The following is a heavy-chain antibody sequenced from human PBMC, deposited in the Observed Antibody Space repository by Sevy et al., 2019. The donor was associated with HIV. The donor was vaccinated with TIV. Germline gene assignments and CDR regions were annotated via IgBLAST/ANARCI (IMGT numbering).Heavy chain of an antibody. CDR3: AKDLGSIAARRGYFDY. V-gene: IGHV3-30*02. CDR2: IRYDGSNK. J-gene: IGHJ4*02. Sequence: GGSLRLSCAASGFTFSSYGMHWVRQAPGKGLEWVAFIRYDGSNKYYADSVKGRFTISRDNSKNTLYLQMNRLRAEDTAVYYCAKDLGSIAARRGYFDYWGQGTLVTVSS. D-gene: IGHD6-6*01. CDR1: GFTFSSYG.